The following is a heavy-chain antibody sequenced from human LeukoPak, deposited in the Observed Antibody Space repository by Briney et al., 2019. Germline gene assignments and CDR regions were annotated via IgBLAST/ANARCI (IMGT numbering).Heavy chain of an antibody. J-gene: IGHJ4*02. CDR3: ARERSRWFGELFPYYFDY. CDR2: IYPGDSDT. D-gene: IGHD3-10*01. CDR1: GYSFTTYW. V-gene: IGHV5-51*01. Sequence: GESLKISCKGSGYSFTTYWIGWVRQMPGKGLEWMGIIYPGDSDTRYSPSFQGQVTISADKSISTAYLQWSSLKASDTAMYYCARERSRWFGELFPYYFDYWGQGTLVTVSS.